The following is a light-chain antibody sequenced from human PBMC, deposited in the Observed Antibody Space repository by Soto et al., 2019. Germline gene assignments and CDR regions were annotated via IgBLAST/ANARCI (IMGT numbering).Light chain of an antibody. CDR2: EVS. CDR1: SSDVGGYNY. V-gene: IGLV2-8*01. J-gene: IGLJ1*01. Sequence: QSALTQPPSASGSPGQSVTISCTGTSSDVGGYNYVSWYQQHPGKAPKLMIYEVSQRPSGVPDRFSGSKPGNTASLTVSGLQAEDEADYYCNSYAGSNNVFGTGTKVTVL. CDR3: NSYAGSNNV.